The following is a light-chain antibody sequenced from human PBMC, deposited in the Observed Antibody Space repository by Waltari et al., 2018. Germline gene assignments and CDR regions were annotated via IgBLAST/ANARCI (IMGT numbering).Light chain of an antibody. J-gene: IGLJ1*01. CDR1: TSNIGNNA. CDR3: VTWDGSLNGLV. Sequence: QSVLTQPPSASGTPGQRVTISCSGRTSNIGNNAVTWYLQLPGTAPNLLIYSDNQRPSGVPDRFSGSKSDTSASLAISGLQSEDEADYYCVTWDGSLNGLVFGPGTKVTVL. CDR2: SDN. V-gene: IGLV1-44*01.